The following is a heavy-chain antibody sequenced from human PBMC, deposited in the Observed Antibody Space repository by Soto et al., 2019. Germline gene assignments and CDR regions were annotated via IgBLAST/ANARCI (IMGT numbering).Heavy chain of an antibody. CDR2: ISTNGDTA. CDR3: VSRIPSWVFDY. CDR1: GFTFSNYG. J-gene: IGHJ4*01. D-gene: IGHD2-21*01. Sequence: GGSLRLSCAASGFTFSNYGMNWVRQAPGKGLEWVSGISTNGDTANYADSVKGRFTISRDKSENTLYLQMNSLRDEDTGVYFCVSRIPSWVFDYWGLGTLVTVSS. V-gene: IGHV3-23*01.